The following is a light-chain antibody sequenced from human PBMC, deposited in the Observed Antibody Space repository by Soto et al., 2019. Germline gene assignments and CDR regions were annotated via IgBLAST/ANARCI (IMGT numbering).Light chain of an antibody. CDR1: SSNIGNNY. V-gene: IGLV1-51*01. CDR2: DNN. Sequence: QSVLTQPPSVSAAPGQKVTISCSGSSSNIGNNYVSWYQQFPGTAPKLLIYDNNKRPSGITDRFSGSKSGTSATLGITGLQTGDEADYYCGTWDGSLSAVVFGGGTKLTVL. J-gene: IGLJ2*01. CDR3: GTWDGSLSAVV.